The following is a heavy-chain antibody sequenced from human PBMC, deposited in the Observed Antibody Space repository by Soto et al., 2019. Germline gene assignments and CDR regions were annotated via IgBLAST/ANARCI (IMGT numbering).Heavy chain of an antibody. J-gene: IGHJ5*02. D-gene: IGHD3-16*01. V-gene: IGHV4-59*01. CDR1: GGSISNYY. Sequence: LSLTCNVSGGSISNYYWTWVRQSPEKGLEWIGYMYYNGNINYNPSLKSRVTISIDTSKNQFSLTLKSVTAADTAVYYCASGGNWFDPWGQGVLVTVS. CDR3: ASGGNWFDP. CDR2: MYYNGNI.